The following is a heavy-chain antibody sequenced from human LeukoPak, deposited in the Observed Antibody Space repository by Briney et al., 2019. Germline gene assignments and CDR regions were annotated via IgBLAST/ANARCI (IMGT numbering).Heavy chain of an antibody. J-gene: IGHJ4*02. Sequence: PSQTLSLTCAVSGGSISSGGYSWSWIRQPPGKGLEWIGYIYHSGSTYYNPSLKSRVTISVERSKNQFSLKLSSVTAADTAVYYCAIYDSRKSYFDYWGQGTLVTVSS. CDR3: AIYDSRKSYFDY. V-gene: IGHV4-30-2*01. D-gene: IGHD3-22*01. CDR1: GGSISSGGYS. CDR2: IYHSGST.